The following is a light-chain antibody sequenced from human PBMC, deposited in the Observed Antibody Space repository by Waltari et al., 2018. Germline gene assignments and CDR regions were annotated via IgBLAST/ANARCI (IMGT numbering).Light chain of an antibody. CDR3: QQYYSTPQT. V-gene: IGKV4-1*01. Sequence: DIVMTQSPASLAVSLGERATINCKSSQTILYTSNNKNYLAWYQHKPGQPPKLLIYWASTREYGVPDRFSGSGSGTDFTLTISSLQAEDVALYYCQQYYSTPQTFGQGTKVEIK. J-gene: IGKJ1*01. CDR1: QTILYTSNNKNY. CDR2: WAS.